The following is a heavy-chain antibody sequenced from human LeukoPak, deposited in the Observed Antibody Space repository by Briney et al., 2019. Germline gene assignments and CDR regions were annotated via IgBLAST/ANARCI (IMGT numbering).Heavy chain of an antibody. CDR3: ANPHSYADY. CDR2: ISYDGSNK. D-gene: IGHD5-18*01. Sequence: GRSLRLSCAASGFTFDDYAMHWVRQAPGKGLEWVAVISYDGSNKYYADSVKGRFTISRDNSKNTLYLQMNSLRAEDTAVYYCANPHSYADYWGQGTLVTVSS. CDR1: GFTFDDYA. V-gene: IGHV3-30*18. J-gene: IGHJ4*02.